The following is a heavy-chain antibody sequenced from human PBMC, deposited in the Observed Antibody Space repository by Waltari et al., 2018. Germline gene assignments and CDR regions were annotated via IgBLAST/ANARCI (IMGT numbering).Heavy chain of an antibody. D-gene: IGHD3-3*01. CDR1: GFTFSSYS. V-gene: IGHV3-21*01. J-gene: IGHJ5*02. CDR2: ISSSSSYI. CDR3: ARDVNWGQGYDFWSGYLNWFDP. Sequence: EVQLVESGGGLVKPGGSLRLSCAASGFTFSSYSMNWVRQAPGKGLEWVSSISSSSSYIYYADSVKGRFTISRDNAKNSLYLQMNSLRAEDTAVYYCARDVNWGQGYDFWSGYLNWFDPWGQGTLVTVSS.